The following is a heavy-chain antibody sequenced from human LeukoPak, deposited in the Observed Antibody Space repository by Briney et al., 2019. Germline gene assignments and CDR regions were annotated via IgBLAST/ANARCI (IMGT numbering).Heavy chain of an antibody. CDR3: ARVEWEDTVTTNYFDY. J-gene: IGHJ4*02. D-gene: IGHD4-11*01. CDR2: IYHSGST. CDR1: GYSISSGYY. Sequence: SETLSLTCTVSGYSISSGYYWGWIRQPLGKGLEWIGSIYHSGSTYYNPSLKSRVTISVDTSKNQFSLKLSSVTAADTAVYYCARVEWEDTVTTNYFDYWGQGTLVTVSS. V-gene: IGHV4-38-2*02.